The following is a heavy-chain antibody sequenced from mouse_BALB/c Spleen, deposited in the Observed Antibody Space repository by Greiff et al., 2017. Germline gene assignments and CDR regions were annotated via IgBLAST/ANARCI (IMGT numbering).Heavy chain of an antibody. Sequence: LVKTGASVKISCKASGYSFTGYYMHWVKQSHGKSLEWIGYISCYNGATSYNQKFKGKATFTVDTSSSTAYMQFNSLTSEDSAVYYCARGRVFYYDYDLYAMDYWGQGTSVTVSS. CDR1: GYSFTGYY. J-gene: IGHJ4*01. CDR2: ISCYNGAT. D-gene: IGHD2-4*01. V-gene: IGHV1S34*01. CDR3: ARGRVFYYDYDLYAMDY.